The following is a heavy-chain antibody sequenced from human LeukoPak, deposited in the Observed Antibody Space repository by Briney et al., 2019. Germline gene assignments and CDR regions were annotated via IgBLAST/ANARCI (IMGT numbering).Heavy chain of an antibody. CDR1: GFTVSSNY. CDR3: AKDRSGQQLVYFDY. J-gene: IGHJ4*02. Sequence: GGSLRLSCAASGFTVSSNYMSWVRQAPGKGLEWVSVIYSGGSTYYADSVKGRFTISRDNSKNTLYLQMNSLRAEDTAVYYCAKDRSGQQLVYFDYWGQGTLVTVSS. D-gene: IGHD6-13*01. CDR2: IYSGGST. V-gene: IGHV3-53*05.